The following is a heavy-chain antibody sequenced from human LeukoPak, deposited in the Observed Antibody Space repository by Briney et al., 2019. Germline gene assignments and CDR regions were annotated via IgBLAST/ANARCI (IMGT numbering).Heavy chain of an antibody. CDR1: GYTFAAYY. V-gene: IGHV1-2*02. J-gene: IGHJ6*02. CDR2: VNPNGGGT. Sequence: ASVKVSCKASGYTFAAYYIHWVRQAPGQGLEWVGWVNPNGGGTNYAQKFKDRVTMTRDTSISTAYMELSSLQSDDTAVYYCAREGVGGAYGMDVWGQGTTVTVSS. CDR3: AREGVGGAYGMDV. D-gene: IGHD2-21*01.